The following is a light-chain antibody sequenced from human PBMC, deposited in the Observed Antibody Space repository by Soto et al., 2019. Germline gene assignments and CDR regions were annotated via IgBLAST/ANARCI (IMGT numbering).Light chain of an antibody. CDR1: QGVGGW. CDR2: ATS. J-gene: IGKJ3*01. Sequence: DVEMRHTQSSLSASVGDRVTITCRASQGVGGWLAWYQQKPGKVPKLLIYATSSLHSGVPSRFSGSGSGTDFTLSISSLQPEDFATYYCPHTQSLPLSFAPGTKVDI. CDR3: PHTQSLPLS. V-gene: IGKV1-12*01.